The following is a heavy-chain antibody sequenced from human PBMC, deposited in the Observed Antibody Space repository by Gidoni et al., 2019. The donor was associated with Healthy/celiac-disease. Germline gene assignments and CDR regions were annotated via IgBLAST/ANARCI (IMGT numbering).Heavy chain of an antibody. CDR2: ISYDGSTK. CDR3: ANELSFGDPYYYYGMDV. J-gene: IGHJ6*02. CDR1: GFSFSRYG. D-gene: IGHD3-10*01. Sequence: QVQLVESGGGVVQPGRSRRLSCAASGFSFSRYGRHWVRQAPGDGLECVAVISYDGSTKYYAASVKGRFTISTDNSKNTLYLQMNSLRAEDTAVYYCANELSFGDPYYYYGMDVWGQGTTVTVSS. V-gene: IGHV3-30*18.